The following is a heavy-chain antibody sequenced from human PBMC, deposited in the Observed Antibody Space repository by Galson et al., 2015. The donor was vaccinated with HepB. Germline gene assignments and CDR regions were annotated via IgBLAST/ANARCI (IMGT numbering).Heavy chain of an antibody. J-gene: IGHJ4*02. D-gene: IGHD6-6*01. CDR1: GYTFTGYY. CDR2: INPNSGGT. V-gene: IGHV1-2*04. CDR3: AREVRTFFYSSSSGTFDY. Sequence: SVKVSCKASGYTFTGYYMHWVRQAPGQGLEWMGWINPNSGGTNYAQKFQGWVTMTRDTSISTAYMELSRLRSDDTAVYYCAREVRTFFYSSSSGTFDYWGQGTLVTASS.